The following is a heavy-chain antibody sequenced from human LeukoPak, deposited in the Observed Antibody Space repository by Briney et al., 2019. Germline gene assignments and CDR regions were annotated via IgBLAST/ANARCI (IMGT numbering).Heavy chain of an antibody. CDR1: GYTFTRYA. CDR2: INAGSDYT. Sequence: GASVKLSCKSSGYTFTRYAMHWVRQAPGQRLEWMGWINAGSDYTKYSQKLQGRVTISRDTSASTVYMELNSLSSEDTALYYCARERYGALDFWGQGTLVTVS. D-gene: IGHD4/OR15-4a*01. J-gene: IGHJ4*02. CDR3: ARERYGALDF. V-gene: IGHV1-3*01.